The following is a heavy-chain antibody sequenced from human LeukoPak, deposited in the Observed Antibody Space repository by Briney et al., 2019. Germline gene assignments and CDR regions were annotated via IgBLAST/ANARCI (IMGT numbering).Heavy chain of an antibody. J-gene: IGHJ4*02. CDR1: GFTLSRYA. CDR2: ISGSGAIT. Sequence: GGSLRLSCAASGFTLSRYAMSWVRQAPGKGLEWVSSISGSGAITYYADSVKGRFSISRDNSKNALYLQLNSLRAEDTALYYCASRGYDILTSPFDYWGQGTLVTASS. CDR3: ASRGYDILTSPFDY. V-gene: IGHV3-23*01. D-gene: IGHD3-9*01.